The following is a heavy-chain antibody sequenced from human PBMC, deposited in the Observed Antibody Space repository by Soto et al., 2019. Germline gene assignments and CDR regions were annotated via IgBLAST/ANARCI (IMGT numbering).Heavy chain of an antibody. Sequence: GGSLRLSCAASGFTFRIYSMNWVRQAPGKGLEWVSYIMPGSSHIFYADSVKGRFTISRDNAKNSLYLQMNSLRAEDTAVYYCARGPYDYVWGSDPPHFDYWGQGTLVTVSS. J-gene: IGHJ4*02. V-gene: IGHV3-48*01. CDR3: ARGPYDYVWGSDPPHFDY. D-gene: IGHD3-16*02. CDR2: IMPGSSHI. CDR1: GFTFRIYS.